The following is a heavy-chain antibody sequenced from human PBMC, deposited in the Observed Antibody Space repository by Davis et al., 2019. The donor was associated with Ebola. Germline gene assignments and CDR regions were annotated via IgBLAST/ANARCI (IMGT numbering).Heavy chain of an antibody. Sequence: SCKASGYTFTSDGLCWVRQAPGKGLEWVAVIWYDGSNKYYADSVKGRFTISRDNSKNTLYLQMNSLRAEDTAVYYCARDRRPTYYYGSGSYLGDFDYWGQGTLVTVSS. D-gene: IGHD3-10*01. V-gene: IGHV3-33*01. CDR3: ARDRRPTYYYGSGSYLGDFDY. CDR1: GYTFTSDG. J-gene: IGHJ4*02. CDR2: IWYDGSNK.